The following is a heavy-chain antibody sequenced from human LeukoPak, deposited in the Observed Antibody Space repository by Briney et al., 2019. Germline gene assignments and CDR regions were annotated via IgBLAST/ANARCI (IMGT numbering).Heavy chain of an antibody. Sequence: ASVKVSCKASGYAFSNYGISWVRQAPGHGLEWMGWISTYNGNTNYAQRLQGRVTMTTDTSTSTAYMELRSLRSDDTAVYFCASGTSYSSGWQYWGQGTLVTVSS. CDR2: ISTYNGNT. D-gene: IGHD6-19*01. J-gene: IGHJ4*02. V-gene: IGHV1-18*01. CDR1: GYAFSNYG. CDR3: ASGTSYSSGWQY.